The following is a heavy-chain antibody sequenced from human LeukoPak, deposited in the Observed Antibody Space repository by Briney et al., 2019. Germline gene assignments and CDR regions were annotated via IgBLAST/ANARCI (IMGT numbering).Heavy chain of an antibody. D-gene: IGHD2-15*01. J-gene: IGHJ4*02. CDR1: GHTFSYYG. Sequence: ASVKVSCKASGHTFSYYGIHWVRQAPGQRLEWMGWVNAANGNTKYSQKFQGRVTVTRDVSASTAYMELSSLRSEDTAIYYCATGGGWWAPLDYWGQGTLVTVSS. CDR2: VNAANGNT. CDR3: ATGGGWWAPLDY. V-gene: IGHV1-3*01.